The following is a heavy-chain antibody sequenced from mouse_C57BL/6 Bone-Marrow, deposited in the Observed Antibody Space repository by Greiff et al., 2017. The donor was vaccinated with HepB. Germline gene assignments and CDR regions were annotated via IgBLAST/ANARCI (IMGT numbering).Heavy chain of an antibody. CDR2: ISYDGSN. CDR1: GYSITSGYY. J-gene: IGHJ1*03. Sequence: EVKLLESGPGLVKPSQSLSLTCSVTGYSITSGYYWNWIRQFPGNKLEWMGYISYDGSNNYNPSLKNRISITRDTSKNQFFLKLNSVTTEDTATYYCARRALLRYWYFDVWGTGTTVTVSS. V-gene: IGHV3-6*01. CDR3: ARRALLRYWYFDV. D-gene: IGHD1-2*01.